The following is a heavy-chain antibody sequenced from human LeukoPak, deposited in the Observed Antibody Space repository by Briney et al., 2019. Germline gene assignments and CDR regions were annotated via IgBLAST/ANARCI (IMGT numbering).Heavy chain of an antibody. CDR2: VYYNGST. D-gene: IGHD3-3*01. Sequence: SETLSLTCTASGGSISSYYWSWIRQPPGKGLEYIGCVYYNGSTNYNPSLKSRVTISVDTSKNQFSLNLSSVTAADTAMYYCARQAATISGVVNNYYYYMDVWGKGTTVTVSS. V-gene: IGHV4-59*08. CDR1: GGSISSYY. CDR3: ARQAATISGVVNNYYYYMDV. J-gene: IGHJ6*03.